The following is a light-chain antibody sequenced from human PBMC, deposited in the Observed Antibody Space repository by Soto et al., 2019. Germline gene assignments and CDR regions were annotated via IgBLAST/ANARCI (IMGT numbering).Light chain of an antibody. CDR3: QQYNDWHPWT. J-gene: IGKJ1*01. CDR2: GAS. Sequence: EIVMTQSPATLCVSPGERATLTCRASQSVRSDLAWYQQRPGQATRLIIYGASTRANGIPARFSGSGSGTEFTLTISSLQSEDFALYYCQQYNDWHPWTFGQGTKVDIK. CDR1: QSVRSD. V-gene: IGKV3-15*01.